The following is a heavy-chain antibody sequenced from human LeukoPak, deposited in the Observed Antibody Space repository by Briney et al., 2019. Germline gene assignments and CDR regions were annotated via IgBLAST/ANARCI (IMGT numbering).Heavy chain of an antibody. V-gene: IGHV3-66*01. J-gene: IGHJ4*02. CDR1: GFTVSSTY. CDR2: IYSGGDA. D-gene: IGHD6-19*01. Sequence: GGSLRLSCAASGFTVSSTYMGWVRQAPGKGLEWVSVIYSGGDAYYPDSVKGRFIISRDLSKNTLYLQMNDLRADDTAVYYCARVAVAYFDYWGQGTLVTVSS. CDR3: ARVAVAYFDY.